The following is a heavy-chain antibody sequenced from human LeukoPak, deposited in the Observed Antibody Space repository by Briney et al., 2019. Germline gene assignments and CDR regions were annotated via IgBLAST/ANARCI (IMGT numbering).Heavy chain of an antibody. CDR2: ISWDGGST. V-gene: IGHV3-43D*03. J-gene: IGHJ6*03. Sequence: GGSLRLSCAASGFTFDDYAMHWVRQAPGKGLEWVSLISWDGGSTYYADSVKGRFTISRDNSKNSLYLQMNSLRAEDNALYYCAKGPYSTVTPQGYYHYYYMDVWGKGTTVTVSS. D-gene: IGHD4-11*01. CDR1: GFTFDDYA. CDR3: AKGPYSTVTPQGYYHYYYMDV.